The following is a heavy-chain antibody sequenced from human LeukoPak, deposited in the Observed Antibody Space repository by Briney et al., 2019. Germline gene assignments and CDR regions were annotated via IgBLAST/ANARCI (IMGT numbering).Heavy chain of an antibody. J-gene: IGHJ4*02. CDR1: GDTFTSYY. CDR3: ARGAYSSGWPFDY. D-gene: IGHD6-19*01. CDR2: INPSGGST. V-gene: IGHV1-46*01. Sequence: ASLKVSCKACGDTFTSYYMPWVRQAPGQGLEWMGIINPSGGSTSYAQKFQGRVTMTRDTSTSTVYMDLSSLRSEDTAVYYCARGAYSSGWPFDYWGQGTLVTVSS.